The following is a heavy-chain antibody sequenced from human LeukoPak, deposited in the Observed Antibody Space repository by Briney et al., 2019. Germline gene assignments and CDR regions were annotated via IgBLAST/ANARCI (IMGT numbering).Heavy chain of an antibody. CDR3: ARGGLKAEVGTGWAFDI. J-gene: IGHJ3*02. CDR1: GGTFISYA. V-gene: IGHV1-69*05. D-gene: IGHD1-26*01. Sequence: GASVKVSCKASGGTFISYAISWVRQAPGQGLEWMGGIIPIFGTANYAQKFQGRVTITTDESTSTAYMELSSLRSEDTAVSYCARGGLKAEVGTGWAFDIWGQGTMVTVSS. CDR2: IIPIFGTA.